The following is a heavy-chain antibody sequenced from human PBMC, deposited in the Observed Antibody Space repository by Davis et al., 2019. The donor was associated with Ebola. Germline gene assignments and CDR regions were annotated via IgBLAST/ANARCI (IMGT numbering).Heavy chain of an antibody. J-gene: IGHJ4*02. Sequence: AASVKVSCKASGYNFTTYGFAWVRQAPGQGLEWMGWVSADNDDRKYAEKFRGRVTMTTESSTSTAYMELRGLTYDDTAVYFCARARGRWDVGGYLLGHWGQGTLVTVSS. V-gene: IGHV1-18*01. CDR3: ARARGRWDVGGYLLGH. CDR1: GYNFTTYG. D-gene: IGHD1-26*01. CDR2: VSADNDDR.